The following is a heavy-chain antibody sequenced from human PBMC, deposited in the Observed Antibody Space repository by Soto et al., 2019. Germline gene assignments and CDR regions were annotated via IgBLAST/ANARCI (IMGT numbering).Heavy chain of an antibody. CDR1: GYSFTSYW. Sequence: GESLKISCKGSGYSFTSYWIGWVRQMPGKGLEWMGIIYPGDSDTRYSPSFQGQVTISADKSISTAYLQWSSLKASDTAMYYCARHMVVAATDVTYYYYGMDVWGQGPTVTVSS. J-gene: IGHJ6*02. D-gene: IGHD2-15*01. CDR3: ARHMVVAATDVTYYYYGMDV. V-gene: IGHV5-51*01. CDR2: IYPGDSDT.